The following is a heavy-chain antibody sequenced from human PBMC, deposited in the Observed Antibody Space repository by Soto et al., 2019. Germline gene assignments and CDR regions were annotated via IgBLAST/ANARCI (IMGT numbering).Heavy chain of an antibody. CDR1: GGTFTSYT. CDR2: IIPILRIA. CDR3: VTSDGCGRAHCDY. Sequence: QVQLVQSGAEVKMPGSSVKVSCTASGGTFTSYTFSWVRQVPGQGLEWMGRIIPILRIADFAQKFQGRVTINPDESTSTVYMKLNSLRSEDTAVYSCVTSDGCGRAHCDYWGQGTMVTVS. V-gene: IGHV1-69*02. J-gene: IGHJ4*02. D-gene: IGHD2-15*01.